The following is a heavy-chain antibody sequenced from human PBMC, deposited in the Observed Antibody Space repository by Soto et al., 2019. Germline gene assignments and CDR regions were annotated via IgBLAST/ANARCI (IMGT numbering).Heavy chain of an antibody. J-gene: IGHJ3*02. V-gene: IGHV1-18*01. CDR3: ARDRYYDFWSGYWDAFDI. CDR2: ISAYNGST. Sequence: GASVKVSCKASGYTFTSYGISWVRQAPGQGLEWMGWISAYNGSTNYAQKLQGRVTMTTDTSTSTAYMELRSLRSDDTAVYYCARDRYYDFWSGYWDAFDIWGQGTMVTVSS. D-gene: IGHD3-3*01. CDR1: GYTFTSYG.